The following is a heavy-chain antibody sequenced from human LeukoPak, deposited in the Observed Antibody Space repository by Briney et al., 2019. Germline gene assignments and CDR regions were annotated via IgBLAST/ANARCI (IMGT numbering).Heavy chain of an antibody. J-gene: IGHJ4*02. CDR1: GGSISSYY. Sequence: PSETLSLTCTVSGGSISSYYWSWIRQPPGKGLEWIGEINHSGSTNYNPSLKSRVTISVDTSKNQFSLKLSSVTAADTAVYYCARGRGYCDYWGQGTLVTVSS. D-gene: IGHD2-15*01. V-gene: IGHV4-34*01. CDR2: INHSGST. CDR3: ARGRGYCDY.